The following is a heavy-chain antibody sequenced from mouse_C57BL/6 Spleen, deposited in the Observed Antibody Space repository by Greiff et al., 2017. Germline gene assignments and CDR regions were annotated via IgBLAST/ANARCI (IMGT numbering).Heavy chain of an antibody. CDR3: ARYRDYYGSSGDFDY. CDR2: IDPSDSYT. D-gene: IGHD1-1*01. V-gene: IGHV1-69*01. Sequence: QVQLQQPGAELVMPGASVKLSCKASGYTFTSYWMHWVKQRPGQGLEWIGEIDPSDSYTNYNQKFKGKSTLTVDKSSSTAYMQLSSLTSEDSAVYYCARYRDYYGSSGDFDYWGQGTTLTVSS. CDR1: GYTFTSYW. J-gene: IGHJ2*01.